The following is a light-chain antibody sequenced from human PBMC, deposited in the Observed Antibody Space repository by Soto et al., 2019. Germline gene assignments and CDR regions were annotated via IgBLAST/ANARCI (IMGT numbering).Light chain of an antibody. Sequence: QSALAQPRSVSGSPGQSVTISCTGTSSVVGGYNYVSWYQQHPGKAPKLMIYDVSKRPSGVPDRFSGSKSGNTASLTISGLQAEDEADYYCCSYAGSYTYVFGTGTKVTLL. CDR3: CSYAGSYTYV. V-gene: IGLV2-11*01. CDR1: SSVVGGYNY. CDR2: DVS. J-gene: IGLJ1*01.